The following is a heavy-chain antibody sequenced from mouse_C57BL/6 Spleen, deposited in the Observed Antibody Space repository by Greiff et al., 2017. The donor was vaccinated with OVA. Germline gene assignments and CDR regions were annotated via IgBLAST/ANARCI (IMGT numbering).Heavy chain of an antibody. V-gene: IGHV5-12*01. CDR1: GFTFSDYY. CDR3: ARGRQLRLDY. CDR2: ISNGGGST. J-gene: IGHJ2*01. D-gene: IGHD3-2*02. Sequence: EVMLVESGGGLVQPGGSLKLSCAASGFTFSDYYMYWVRQTPEKRLEWVAYISNGGGSTYYPDTVKGRFTISRDNAKNTLYLQMSRLKSEDTAMYYCARGRQLRLDYWGQGTTLTVSS.